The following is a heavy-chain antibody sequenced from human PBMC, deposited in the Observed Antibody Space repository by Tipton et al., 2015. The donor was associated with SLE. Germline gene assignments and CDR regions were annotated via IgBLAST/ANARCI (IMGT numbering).Heavy chain of an antibody. J-gene: IGHJ1*01. CDR2: IYYSGST. CDR3: ARVRGRGYFQH. CDR1: GGSISSYY. D-gene: IGHD3-10*01. Sequence: TLSLTCTVSGGSISSYYWSWIRQPPGKGLEWIGYIYYSGSTNYNPSLKRRVTISVDTSKNQFSLKLSSVTAADPAVYYCARVRGRGYFQHWGQGTLVTVSS. V-gene: IGHV4-59*01.